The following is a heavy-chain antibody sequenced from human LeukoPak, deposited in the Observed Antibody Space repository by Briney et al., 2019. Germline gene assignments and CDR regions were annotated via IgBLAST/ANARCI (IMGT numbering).Heavy chain of an antibody. Sequence: ASVKVSCKASGYTFTSYYMNWVRQTPGQGLEWRGIINPSGGSTSYAQKFQGRVTMTRDMSTSTVYMELSSLRSEDTAVYYCASADTAMVNNYWGQGTLVTVSS. CDR2: INPSGGST. D-gene: IGHD5-18*01. V-gene: IGHV1-46*01. CDR3: ASADTAMVNNY. CDR1: GYTFTSYY. J-gene: IGHJ4*02.